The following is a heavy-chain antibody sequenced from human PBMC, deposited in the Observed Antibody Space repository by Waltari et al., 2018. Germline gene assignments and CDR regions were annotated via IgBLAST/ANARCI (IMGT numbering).Heavy chain of an antibody. CDR2: ILRCGAN. CDR3: AKMFSGHYSFDY. Sequence: EVQLLESGGGLAQPGGSLRLSCAASGSTFSTYALSWVRQAPGEGMEGVGLILRCGANSYADSVKGRFTISTDKSKNTRYLQMNSLRAEDTATYYCAKMFSGHYSFDYWGQGTLVTVSS. J-gene: IGHJ4*02. D-gene: IGHD3-22*01. CDR1: GSTFSTYA. V-gene: IGHV3-23*01.